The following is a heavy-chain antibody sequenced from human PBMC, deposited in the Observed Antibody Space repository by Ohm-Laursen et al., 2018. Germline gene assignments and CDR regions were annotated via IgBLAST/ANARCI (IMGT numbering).Heavy chain of an antibody. CDR3: ARDVIAVAGNFDY. D-gene: IGHD6-19*01. J-gene: IGHJ4*02. Sequence: SETLSLTCAVSGYSISSGYYWGWIRQPPGKGLEWIGSIYHSGSTYYNPSLKSRVTISVDTSKNQFSLKLSSVTAADTAVYYCARDVIAVAGNFDYWGQGTLVTVSS. CDR2: IYHSGST. CDR1: GYSISSGYY. V-gene: IGHV4-38-2*02.